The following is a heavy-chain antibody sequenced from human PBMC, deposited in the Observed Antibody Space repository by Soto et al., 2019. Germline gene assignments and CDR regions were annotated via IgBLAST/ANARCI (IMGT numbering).Heavy chain of an antibody. D-gene: IGHD3-9*01. CDR3: ARGLEPDILTGYNWFDP. CDR2: INHSGST. J-gene: IGHJ5*02. CDR1: GGSFSGYY. V-gene: IGHV4-34*01. Sequence: SETLSLTCAVYGGSFSGYYWSWIRQPPGKGLEWIGEINHSGSTNYNPSLKSRVTISVDTSKSQFSLKLSSVTAADTAVYYCARGLEPDILTGYNWFDPWGQGTLVTVSS.